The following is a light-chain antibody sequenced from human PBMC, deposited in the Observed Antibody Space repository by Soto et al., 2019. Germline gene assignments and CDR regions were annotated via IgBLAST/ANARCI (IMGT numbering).Light chain of an antibody. J-gene: IGKJ5*01. CDR1: QSISSC. Sequence: DIQMTQSPSSLSASVGDRVTITCRASQSISSCLNWYQQKPGKAPKLLIYAASSLQSGVPSRFSGTGSGTDFTLTISNLQPGDFATYYCQQRYSTPITFGQGTRLEIK. V-gene: IGKV1-39*01. CDR3: QQRYSTPIT. CDR2: AAS.